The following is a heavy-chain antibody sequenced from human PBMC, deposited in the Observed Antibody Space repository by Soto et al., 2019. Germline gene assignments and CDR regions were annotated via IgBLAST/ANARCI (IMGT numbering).Heavy chain of an antibody. J-gene: IGHJ4*02. CDR3: AKNRGLQYYFDY. V-gene: IGHV3-23*01. Sequence: VGSLRLSCALSGFTFDSYAMNWVRQAPGKGLEWVSTISGSGDYTYYADSVKGRFTISRDNSKNMMYLQMNSLRADDTAVYYCAKNRGLQYYFDYWGQGTLVPFSS. CDR2: ISGSGDYT. CDR1: GFTFDSYA.